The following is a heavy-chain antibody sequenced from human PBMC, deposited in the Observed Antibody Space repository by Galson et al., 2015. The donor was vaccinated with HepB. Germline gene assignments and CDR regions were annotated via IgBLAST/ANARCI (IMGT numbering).Heavy chain of an antibody. J-gene: IGHJ4*02. Sequence: SLRLSCAASGLTFSNYAMSWVRQAPGKGLEWVSGIYPSGATTYYADSVKGRFTISRDDSKNTLYLQMNSLRAEDTAVYFCAKDFCRADNCNPFDYWGQGTLVTVSS. D-gene: IGHD1-20*01. CDR2: IYPSGATT. CDR3: AKDFCRADNCNPFDY. V-gene: IGHV3-23*01. CDR1: GLTFSNYA.